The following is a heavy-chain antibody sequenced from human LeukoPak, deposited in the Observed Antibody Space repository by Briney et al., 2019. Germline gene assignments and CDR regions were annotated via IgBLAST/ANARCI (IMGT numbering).Heavy chain of an antibody. Sequence: GESLKISCQGSGYKFTASYIAWVRQRPGKGLEWMGMIYPGDSDTTYSPSFQGHVTISADESISTAYLQWSSQKASDTATYYCARLLGKWLAYFDYWGQGTLVTVSP. CDR1: GYKFTASY. J-gene: IGHJ4*02. CDR3: ARLLGKWLAYFDY. D-gene: IGHD6-19*01. CDR2: IYPGDSDT. V-gene: IGHV5-51*01.